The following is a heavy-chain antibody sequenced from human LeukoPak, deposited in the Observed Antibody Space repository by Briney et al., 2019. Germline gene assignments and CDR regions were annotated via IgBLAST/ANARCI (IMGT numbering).Heavy chain of an antibody. Sequence: GASVKVSCKASGYTFTGYYMHWVRQAPGQGLEWMGRINPNSGGTNYAQKFQGRVTMTRDTSVSTAYMELSRLRSDDTAVYYCARGPLEGFDDYYDMGNFDYWGQGTLVTVSS. CDR2: INPNSGGT. D-gene: IGHD3-22*01. V-gene: IGHV1-2*06. CDR3: ARGPLEGFDDYYDMGNFDY. J-gene: IGHJ4*02. CDR1: GYTFTGYY.